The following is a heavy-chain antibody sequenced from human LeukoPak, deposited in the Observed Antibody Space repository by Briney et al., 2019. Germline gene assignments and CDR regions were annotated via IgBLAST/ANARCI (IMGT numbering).Heavy chain of an antibody. CDR3: AREFRFYGSGSSNPLDY. D-gene: IGHD3-10*01. J-gene: IGHJ4*02. CDR2: ISSSGTTI. CDR1: GFTFSSYE. V-gene: IGHV3-48*03. Sequence: GGSLRLSCAASGFTFSSYEMNWVRQAPGKGLEWVSYISSSGTTIYYVDSVKGRFAISRDNAKNSLYLQMNSLRAEDTAVYYCAREFRFYGSGSSNPLDYWGQGTLVTVSS.